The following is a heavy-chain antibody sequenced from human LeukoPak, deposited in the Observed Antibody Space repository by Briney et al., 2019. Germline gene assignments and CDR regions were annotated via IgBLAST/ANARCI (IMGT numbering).Heavy chain of an antibody. D-gene: IGHD6-13*01. Sequence: GGSLRLSCAASGFTFSSYWMSWVRQAPGKGLEWVANIKQDGSEKYYVDSVKGRFTISRDNAKNSLYLQMNSLRADDTAVYYCARDLAATGTLVDYWGQGTLVTVSS. CDR3: ARDLAATGTLVDY. V-gene: IGHV3-7*01. J-gene: IGHJ4*02. CDR2: IKQDGSEK. CDR1: GFTFSSYW.